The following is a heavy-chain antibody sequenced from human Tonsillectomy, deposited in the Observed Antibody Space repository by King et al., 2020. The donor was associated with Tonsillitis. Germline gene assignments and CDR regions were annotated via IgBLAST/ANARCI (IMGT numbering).Heavy chain of an antibody. V-gene: IGHV3-23*03. CDR2: IYGGGSST. D-gene: IGHD3-22*01. J-gene: IGHJ2*01. Sequence: VQLVESGGGLVQPGGSLRLSCAASGFTFSSYAMSWVRKAPGKGLEWVSVIYGGGSSTYYADSVKGRFTISRDNSENTLSLQMNSLRADDTAVYYCAKRYDSSGYGWYFDLWGRGTLVTVSS. CDR1: GFTFSSYA. CDR3: AKRYDSSGYGWYFDL.